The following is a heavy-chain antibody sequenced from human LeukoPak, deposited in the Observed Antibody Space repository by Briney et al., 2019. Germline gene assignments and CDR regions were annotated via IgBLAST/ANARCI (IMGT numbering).Heavy chain of an antibody. CDR3: ASPYRRDIVVVPAAIYYFDY. D-gene: IGHD2-2*01. CDR2: IIPILGTA. Sequence: SVKVSCKASGGTFSSYAISWVRQAPGQGLEWMGGIIPILGTANYAQKFQGRVTITADESTSTAYMELSSLRSEDTAVYYCASPYRRDIVVVPAAIYYFDYWGQGTLVTVSS. J-gene: IGHJ4*02. CDR1: GGTFSSYA. V-gene: IGHV1-69*13.